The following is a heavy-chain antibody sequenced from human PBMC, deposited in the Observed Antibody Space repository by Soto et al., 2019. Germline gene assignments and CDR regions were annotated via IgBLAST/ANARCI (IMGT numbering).Heavy chain of an antibody. V-gene: IGHV4-34*01. J-gene: IGHJ4*02. D-gene: IGHD3-3*01. CDR3: ARGQGKLRFLEWFEFDY. CDR2: INHSGST. CDR1: GGSFSGYY. Sequence: SETLSLTCAVYGGSFSGYYWSWIGQPPGKGLEWIGEINHSGSTNYNPSLKSRVTISVDTSKNQFSLKLSSVTAADTAVYYCARGQGKLRFLEWFEFDYWGQGTLVTASS.